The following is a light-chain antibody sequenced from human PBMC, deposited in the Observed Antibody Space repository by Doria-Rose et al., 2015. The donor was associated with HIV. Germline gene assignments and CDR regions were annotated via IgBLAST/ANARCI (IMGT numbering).Light chain of an antibody. CDR1: QSFSSTY. Sequence: IVLTQSPGTLSLSPEERATLSCRASQSFSSTYLAWYQQKPGQAPSLLIYDGSTRATGIPDGFSASGSGTDFTLTINRLEPEDFALYYCHQYGTSWTFGQGTKVEI. CDR2: DGS. CDR3: HQYGTSWT. V-gene: IGKV3-20*01. J-gene: IGKJ1*01.